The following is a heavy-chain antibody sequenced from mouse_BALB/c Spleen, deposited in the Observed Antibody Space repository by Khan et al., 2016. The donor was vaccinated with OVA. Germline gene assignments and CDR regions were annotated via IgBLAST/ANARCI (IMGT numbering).Heavy chain of an antibody. CDR2: IRYDGSN. J-gene: IGHJ3*01. CDR3: ARGGSSGPAWFAY. V-gene: IGHV3-6*02. Sequence: VQLKQSGPGLVKPSQSLSLTCSVTGYSITSGYYWNWIRQFPGNKLEWMGYIRYDGSNNYNPSLKNRISITRDTSKNQFFLKLNSVTTEDTATYDWARGGSSGPAWFAYWGQGTLVTVSA. D-gene: IGHD3-1*01. CDR1: GYSITSGYY.